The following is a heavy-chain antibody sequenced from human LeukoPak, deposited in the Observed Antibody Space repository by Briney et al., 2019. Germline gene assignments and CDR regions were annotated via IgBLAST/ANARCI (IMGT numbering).Heavy chain of an antibody. CDR3: ARGSPSYDSWSGYGRDYDY. CDR1: GFTVSNKY. J-gene: IGHJ4*02. D-gene: IGHD3-3*01. Sequence: AGGSLRLSCAASGFTVSNKYMTWVRQAPGKGLEWVSVIYTYGTTYYADSVEGRFSISRDNSKNTLYLQMNGLRAEDTAVYYCARGSPSYDSWSGYGRDYDYWGQGTLVTVSS. CDR2: IYTYGTT. V-gene: IGHV3-53*01.